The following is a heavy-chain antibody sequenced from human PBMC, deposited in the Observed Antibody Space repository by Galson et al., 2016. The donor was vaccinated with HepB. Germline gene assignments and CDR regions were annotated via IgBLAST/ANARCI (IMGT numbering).Heavy chain of an antibody. D-gene: IGHD6-19*01. V-gene: IGHV3-23*01. CDR1: GLTLDAYA. CDR2: INIGGDST. J-gene: IGHJ4*02. Sequence: SLRLPCAASGLTLDAYAMHWVRQAPGKGLEWVSSINIGGDSTYYAESVKGRFTISRDKSKNTVYLQMNSLRAEDTALYYCAKDSPYSSGWSTYWSQGTLVTVSS. CDR3: AKDSPYSSGWSTY.